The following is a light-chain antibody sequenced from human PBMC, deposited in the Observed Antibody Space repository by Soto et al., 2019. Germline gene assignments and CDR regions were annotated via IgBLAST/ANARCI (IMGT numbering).Light chain of an antibody. Sequence: DIQMTQSPSTLSASVGDRVTITCRASQSISSWLAWYQQKPGKAPKLLIYGASSLESGVPSRFSGSGSVTEFTLTIDSLKPDDFATYSCQQYSSSSPTFGQGTKLEIK. CDR3: QQYSSSSPT. J-gene: IGKJ2*01. CDR2: GAS. V-gene: IGKV1-5*01. CDR1: QSISSW.